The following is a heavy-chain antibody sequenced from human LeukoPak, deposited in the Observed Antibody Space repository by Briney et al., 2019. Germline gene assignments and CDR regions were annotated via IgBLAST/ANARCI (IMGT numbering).Heavy chain of an antibody. V-gene: IGHV3-9*01. D-gene: IGHD2-15*01. Sequence: PGRSLRLSCAASGITFDDYAMHWVRQAPGKGLEWVSGISWNSGSIGYADSVKGRFTIPRDNAKNSLYLQMNSLRAEDTALYYCATDMGDCTDGSCAYGMDVWGQGTTVTVSS. CDR1: GITFDDYA. CDR3: ATDMGDCTDGSCAYGMDV. J-gene: IGHJ6*02. CDR2: ISWNSGSI.